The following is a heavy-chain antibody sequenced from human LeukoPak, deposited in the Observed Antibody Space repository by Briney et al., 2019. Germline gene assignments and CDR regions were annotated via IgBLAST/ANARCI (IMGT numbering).Heavy chain of an antibody. Sequence: SETLSLTCTVSGGSISSSSYYWGWIRQPPGKGLEWIGSTYYSGSTYYNPSLKSRVTMSVDTSKNQFSLKLSSVTAADTAVYYCVTQQQLADYWGQGTLVTVSS. D-gene: IGHD6-13*01. CDR2: TYYSGST. CDR1: GGSISSSSYY. V-gene: IGHV4-39*01. J-gene: IGHJ4*02. CDR3: VTQQQLADY.